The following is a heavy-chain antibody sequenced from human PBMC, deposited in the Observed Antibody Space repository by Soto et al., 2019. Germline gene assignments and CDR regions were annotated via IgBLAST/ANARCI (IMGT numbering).Heavy chain of an antibody. D-gene: IGHD3-16*02. CDR1: GFSLSTSGMC. Sequence: GPTLVNPTQTLTLTCTFSGFSLSTSGMCVSWIRQPPGKALEWLALIDWDDDKYYSTSLKTRLTISKDTSKNQVVLTMTNMDPVDTATYYCARTHYVWGSYRVFDYWGQGTLVTVSS. J-gene: IGHJ4*02. CDR3: ARTHYVWGSYRVFDY. V-gene: IGHV2-70*01. CDR2: IDWDDDK.